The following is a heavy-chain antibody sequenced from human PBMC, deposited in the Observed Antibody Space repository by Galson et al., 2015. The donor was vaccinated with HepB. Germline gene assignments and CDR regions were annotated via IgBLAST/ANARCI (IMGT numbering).Heavy chain of an antibody. CDR2: IKEDGSVK. Sequence: SLRLSCAASGFSFSNDWMDWVRQTPGKGLEWLANIKEDGSVKNYVDSVKGRFIISRDNVDNLLYLQMTSLRAEDTAVYYCSRFLGYWGQGTPVTVSS. J-gene: IGHJ4*02. CDR1: GFSFSNDW. CDR3: SRFLGY. V-gene: IGHV3-7*01.